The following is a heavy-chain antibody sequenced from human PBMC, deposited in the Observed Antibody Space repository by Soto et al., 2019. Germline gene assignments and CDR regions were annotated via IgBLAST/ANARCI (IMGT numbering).Heavy chain of an antibody. Sequence: VASVKVSCKASGYTFTGYYMHWVRQAPGQGLEWMGWINPNSGGTNYAQKFQGWVTMTRDTSISTAYMELSRLRSDDTAVYYCARDRPPDYDFWSGGDYYYGMDVWGQGTTVTVSS. CDR1: GYTFTGYY. J-gene: IGHJ6*02. CDR2: INPNSGGT. CDR3: ARDRPPDYDFWSGGDYYYGMDV. V-gene: IGHV1-2*04. D-gene: IGHD3-3*01.